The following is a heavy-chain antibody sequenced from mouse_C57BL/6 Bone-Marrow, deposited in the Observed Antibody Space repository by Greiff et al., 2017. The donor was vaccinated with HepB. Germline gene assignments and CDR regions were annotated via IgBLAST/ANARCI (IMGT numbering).Heavy chain of an antibody. CDR3: ARCDYEGAMDY. CDR2: IYPRSGNT. V-gene: IGHV1-81*01. Sequence: VQGVESGAELARPGASVKLSCKASGYTFTSYGISWVKQRTGQGLEWIGEIYPRSGNTYYNEKFKGKATLTADKSSSTAYMELRSLTSEDSAVYFCARCDYEGAMDYWGQGTSVTVSS. J-gene: IGHJ4*01. D-gene: IGHD2-4*01. CDR1: GYTFTSYG.